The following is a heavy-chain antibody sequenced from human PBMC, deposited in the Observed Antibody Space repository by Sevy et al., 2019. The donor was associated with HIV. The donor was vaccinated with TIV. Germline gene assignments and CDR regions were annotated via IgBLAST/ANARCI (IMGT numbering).Heavy chain of an antibody. V-gene: IGHV3-9*01. CDR1: GFIFDDYA. J-gene: IGHJ2*01. D-gene: IGHD2-2*01. CDR3: AKDIVVVPATSSGYFDL. Sequence: GGSLRLSCAASGFIFDDYAMHWARQAPGKGLEWVSGITWNSDTIGYAHSVKGRFTISRDNAKNSLYLQMNSLRLEDSALYYCAKDIVVVPATSSGYFDLWGRGTLVTVSS. CDR2: ITWNSDTI.